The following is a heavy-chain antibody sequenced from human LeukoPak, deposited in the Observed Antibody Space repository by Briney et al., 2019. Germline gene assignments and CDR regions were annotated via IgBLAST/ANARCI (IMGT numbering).Heavy chain of an antibody. Sequence: GGSLRLSCAASGLTFSSYGMHWVRQAPGKGLEWAAFIRYDGSNKYYADSVKGRFTISRDNSKNTLYLQMNSLRAEDTAVYYCAKCTTRFLEWLFTYYFDYWGQGTLVTVSS. CDR2: IRYDGSNK. V-gene: IGHV3-30*02. CDR3: AKCTTRFLEWLFTYYFDY. J-gene: IGHJ4*02. CDR1: GLTFSSYG. D-gene: IGHD3-3*01.